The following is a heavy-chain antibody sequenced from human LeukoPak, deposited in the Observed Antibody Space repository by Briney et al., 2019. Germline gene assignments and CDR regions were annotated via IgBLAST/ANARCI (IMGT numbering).Heavy chain of an antibody. CDR1: GFTFSSYA. CDR3: VRGVAATGFDP. D-gene: IGHD2-15*01. V-gene: IGHV3-30-3*01. Sequence: GGSLRLSCAASGFTFSSYAMHWVRQAPGKGLEWVAVISYDGSNKYYADSVKGRFTISRDNSKNTLYLQMNSLRAEDTAVYYCVRGVAATGFDPWGQGTLVTVSS. J-gene: IGHJ5*02. CDR2: ISYDGSNK.